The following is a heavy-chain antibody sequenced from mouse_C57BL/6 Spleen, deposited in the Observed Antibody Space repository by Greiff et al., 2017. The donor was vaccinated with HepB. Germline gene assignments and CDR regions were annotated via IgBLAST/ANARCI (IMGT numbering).Heavy chain of an antibody. V-gene: IGHV14-1*01. Sequence: VQLQQSGAELVRPGASVKLSCTASGFNIKDYYMHWVKQRPEQGLEWIGRIDPEDGDTEYAPKFQGKATMTADTSSNTAYMQLSSLTSEDTAVYYCTTGLRTVYYLDDWGQGTTLTVSS. D-gene: IGHD2-4*01. CDR2: IDPEDGDT. J-gene: IGHJ2*01. CDR3: TTGLRTVYYLDD. CDR1: GFNIKDYY.